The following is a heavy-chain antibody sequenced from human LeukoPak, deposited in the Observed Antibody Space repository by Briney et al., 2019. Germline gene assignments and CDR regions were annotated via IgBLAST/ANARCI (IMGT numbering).Heavy chain of an antibody. CDR2: IYENGGTT. Sequence: GGSLRLSCVGSGFTFRSHAMSWVRQAPEKGLEFVSGIYENGGTTYYADSVKGRFSISRDNSKNTLYLQMDSLGAEDTAVYYCARAVVGKEDLDYWGQGTLVAVSS. CDR1: GFTFRSHA. CDR3: ARAVVGKEDLDY. J-gene: IGHJ4*02. V-gene: IGHV3-23*01. D-gene: IGHD6-19*01.